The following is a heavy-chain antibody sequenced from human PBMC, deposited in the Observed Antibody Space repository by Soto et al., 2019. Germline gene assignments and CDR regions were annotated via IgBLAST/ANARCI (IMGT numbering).Heavy chain of an antibody. Sequence: SSVKVRCEARGNSCARKGMHCVRPAPGQRLERMGWINAGNGNTKYSQKFQGRVTITRDTSASTAYMELSSLRSEDTAVYYCAGANSSSFLDYWGQGPLVTVSS. CDR1: GNSCARKG. V-gene: IGHV1-3*01. CDR2: INAGNGNT. D-gene: IGHD6-6*01. CDR3: AGANSSSFLDY. J-gene: IGHJ4*02.